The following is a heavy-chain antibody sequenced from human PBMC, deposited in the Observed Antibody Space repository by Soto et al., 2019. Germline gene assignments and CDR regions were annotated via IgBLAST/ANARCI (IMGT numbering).Heavy chain of an antibody. J-gene: IGHJ4*02. V-gene: IGHV4-59*01. CDR2: IYYSGST. CDR1: GGSISSYS. Sequence: SETLSLTCTVSGGSISSYSWSWIRQPPGKGLEWIGYIYYSGSTNYNPSLKSRVTISVDTSKNQFSLKLSSVTAADTAVYYCARGGYSYVDYWGQGTLVTVSS. CDR3: ARGGYSYVDY. D-gene: IGHD5-18*01.